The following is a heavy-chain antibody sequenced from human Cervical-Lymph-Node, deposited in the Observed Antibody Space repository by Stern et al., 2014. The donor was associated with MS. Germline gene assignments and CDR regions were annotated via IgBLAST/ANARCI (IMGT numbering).Heavy chain of an antibody. CDR3: ARVNLMVIDNSRSGSLDS. CDR1: GASISSYF. CDR2: TFFSGST. V-gene: IGHV4-59*01. J-gene: IGHJ4*02. Sequence: QVQLQESGPGLVKPSETLSLTCTVSGASISSYFWSWIRQPPGKGLEWIGYTFFSGSTNYNPSLKSRVSISVDKSKNQFALKLSSVTAADTAFYYCARVNLMVIDNSRSGSLDSWGQGTLVTVSP. D-gene: IGHD3-10*01.